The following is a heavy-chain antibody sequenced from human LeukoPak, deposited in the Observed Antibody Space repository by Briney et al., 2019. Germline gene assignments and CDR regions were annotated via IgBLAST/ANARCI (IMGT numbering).Heavy chain of an antibody. Sequence: ASVTVSCKVSGYTLTELSMHWVRQAPGKGLEWMGGFDPEDGETIYAQKFQGRVTMTEDTSTDTAYMELSSLRSEDTAVYYCATALIAVAGSPRPDKNDYWGQGTLVTVSS. D-gene: IGHD6-19*01. CDR2: FDPEDGET. V-gene: IGHV1-24*01. CDR1: GYTLTELS. J-gene: IGHJ4*02. CDR3: ATALIAVAGSPRPDKNDY.